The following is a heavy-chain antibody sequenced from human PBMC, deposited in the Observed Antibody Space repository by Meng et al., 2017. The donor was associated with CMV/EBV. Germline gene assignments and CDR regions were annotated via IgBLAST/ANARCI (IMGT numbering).Heavy chain of an antibody. V-gene: IGHV1-69*10. D-gene: IGHD3-3*01. J-gene: IGHJ6*02. Sequence: SVKVSCKASGGTFSSYAISWVRQAPGQGLEWMGGIIPILGIANYAQKFQGRVTITADKSTSIAYMELSSLRSEDTAVYYCARVPRVLRFLEWLSSSPDYYYYYGMDVWGQGTTVTVSS. CDR2: IIPILGIA. CDR3: ARVPRVLRFLEWLSSSPDYYYYYGMDV. CDR1: GGTFSSYA.